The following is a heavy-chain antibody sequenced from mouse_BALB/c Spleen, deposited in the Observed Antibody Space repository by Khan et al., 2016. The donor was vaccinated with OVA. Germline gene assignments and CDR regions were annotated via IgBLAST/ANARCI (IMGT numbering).Heavy chain of an antibody. D-gene: IGHD4-1*01. CDR3: ARGNWDWFAY. V-gene: IGHV5-17*02. J-gene: IGHJ3*01. Sequence: EVELVESGGGLVQPGGSRILACAASGFTLSSFGMYWVRHAPEKGPEWVAYISSDSITLYYVDTVKGRFTISRDNPMNSLFLHMTSLRSEDTAMYYCARGNWDWFAYEKQVSLGAVSA. CDR2: ISSDSITL. CDR1: GFTLSSFG.